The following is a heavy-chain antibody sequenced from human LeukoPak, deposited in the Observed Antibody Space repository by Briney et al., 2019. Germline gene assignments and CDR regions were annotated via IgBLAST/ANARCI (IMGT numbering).Heavy chain of an antibody. CDR1: GFTFSSYS. CDR3: ARERVHYYDSSGYPTGYFDY. Sequence: GGSLRLSCAASGFTFSSYSMNWVRQAPGKGLEWVSSISSSSSYIHYADSVKGRFTISRDNAKNSLYLQMNSLRAEDTAVYYCARERVHYYDSSGYPTGYFDYWGQGTLVTVSS. D-gene: IGHD3-22*01. J-gene: IGHJ4*02. CDR2: ISSSSSYI. V-gene: IGHV3-21*01.